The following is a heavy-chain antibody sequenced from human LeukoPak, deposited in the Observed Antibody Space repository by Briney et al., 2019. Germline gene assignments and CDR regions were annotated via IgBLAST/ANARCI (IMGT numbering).Heavy chain of an antibody. J-gene: IGHJ6*03. CDR3: ARIKTVLSDFWSGYYITDYYMDV. D-gene: IGHD3-3*01. V-gene: IGHV4-34*01. Sequence: SETLSLTCAVYGGSFSGYYWSWIRQPPGKGLEWIGEINHSGSTNYNPSLKSRVTISVDTSKNQFSLKLSSVTAADTAVYYCARIKTVLSDFWSGYYITDYYMDVWGKGTTVTVSS. CDR1: GGSFSGYY. CDR2: INHSGST.